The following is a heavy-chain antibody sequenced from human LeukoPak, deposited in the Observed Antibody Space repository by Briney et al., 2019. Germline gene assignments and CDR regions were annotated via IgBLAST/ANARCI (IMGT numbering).Heavy chain of an antibody. CDR2: ISGSGGST. Sequence: GGSLRLSCAASGFTFSSYAMSWVRQAPGKGLEWVSAISGSGGSTYYADSVKGRFTISRDNSKNTLYLQMNSLRAEDTAVYYCAKDLVVGATTPYYFDYWGQGTLVTVSS. D-gene: IGHD1-26*01. J-gene: IGHJ4*02. CDR3: AKDLVVGATTPYYFDY. V-gene: IGHV3-23*01. CDR1: GFTFSSYA.